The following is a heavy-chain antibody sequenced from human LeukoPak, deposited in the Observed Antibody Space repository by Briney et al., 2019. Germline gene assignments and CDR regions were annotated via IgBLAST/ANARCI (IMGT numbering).Heavy chain of an antibody. Sequence: SETLSLTCSVSGASLTIYYWTWIRQPAGKGLEWIGRYASGTTTHNPSLKSQFTMSIDTFKNQVSLKLTSVTAADTAVYYCATGDHSFDNWGQGTLVTVTP. CDR2: YASGTT. V-gene: IGHV4-4*07. CDR3: ATGDHSFDN. CDR1: GASLTIYY. D-gene: IGHD7-27*01. J-gene: IGHJ4*02.